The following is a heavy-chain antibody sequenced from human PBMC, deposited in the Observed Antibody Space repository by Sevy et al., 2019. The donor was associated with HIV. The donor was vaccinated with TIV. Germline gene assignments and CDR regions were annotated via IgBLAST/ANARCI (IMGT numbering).Heavy chain of an antibody. V-gene: IGHV4-59*01. J-gene: IGHJ4*02. CDR3: AGSLNRYDGSDYQMGFDY. D-gene: IGHD3-22*01. Sequence: SETLSLTCTVSGGSFSGYYWSWIRQPPGKGLEWIGYIYESGRTTYNPSLKSPITIPVDPSKNQFSLKLNSVTAADTAGYYCAGSLNRYDGSDYQMGFDYWGQGTLVTVSS. CDR1: GGSFSGYY. CDR2: IYESGRT.